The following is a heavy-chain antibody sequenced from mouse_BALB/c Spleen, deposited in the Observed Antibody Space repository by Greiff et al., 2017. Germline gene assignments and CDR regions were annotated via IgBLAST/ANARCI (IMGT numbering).Heavy chain of an antibody. V-gene: IGHV1-7*01. CDR1: GYTFTSYW. CDR3: ARGGGYYDLAY. J-gene: IGHJ2*01. CDR2: INPSTGYT. D-gene: IGHD2-3*01. Sequence: QVHVKQSGAELAKPGASVKMSCKASGYTFTSYWMHWVKQRPGQGLEWIGYINPSTGYTEYNQKFKDKATLTADKSSSTAYMQLSSLTSEDSAVYYCARGGGYYDLAYWGQGTTLTVSS.